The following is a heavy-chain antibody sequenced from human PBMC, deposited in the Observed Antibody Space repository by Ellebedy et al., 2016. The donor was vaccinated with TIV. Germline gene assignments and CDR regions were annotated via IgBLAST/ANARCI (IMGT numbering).Heavy chain of an antibody. CDR2: VTHTGGT. Sequence: SQTLSLTCXVSGAPSGNYLWSWIRQPPGKGLEWIGEVTHTGGTNYNPSLESRVTMSLDTSENQFSLKLNSVNVADTAVYYCARGFPAAWELAGAWGQGTLVTVSA. CDR3: ARGFPAAWELAGA. V-gene: IGHV4-34*01. CDR1: GAPSGNYL. D-gene: IGHD6-19*01. J-gene: IGHJ4*02.